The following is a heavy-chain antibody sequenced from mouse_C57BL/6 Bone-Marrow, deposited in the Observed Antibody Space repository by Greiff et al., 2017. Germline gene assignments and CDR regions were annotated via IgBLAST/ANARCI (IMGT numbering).Heavy chain of an antibody. D-gene: IGHD2-4*01. Sequence: ESGPGLVKPSQSLSLTCSVTGYSITSGYYWNWIRQFPGNKLEWMGYISYDGSNNYNPSLKNRISINRDTSKNQFFLKLNSVTTEDTATYYCARGKFLYDDGVAWFAYWGQGTLVTVSA. CDR1: GYSITSGYY. V-gene: IGHV3-6*01. J-gene: IGHJ3*01. CDR3: ARGKFLYDDGVAWFAY. CDR2: ISYDGSN.